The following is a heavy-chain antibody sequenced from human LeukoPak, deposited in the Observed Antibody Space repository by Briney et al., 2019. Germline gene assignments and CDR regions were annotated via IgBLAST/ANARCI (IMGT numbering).Heavy chain of an antibody. J-gene: IGHJ6*04. Sequence: GGSLRLSCAASGFTFSSYWMSWVRQAPGKGLEWVGNIKEDGSDKYYVESVRGRFTISSDNAKNSMYLQTNSLRVEDTAIYYCARIVAYGFDVWGKGTTVTVSS. CDR3: ARIVAYGFDV. V-gene: IGHV3-7*03. CDR1: GFTFSSYW. D-gene: IGHD2-15*01. CDR2: IKEDGSDK.